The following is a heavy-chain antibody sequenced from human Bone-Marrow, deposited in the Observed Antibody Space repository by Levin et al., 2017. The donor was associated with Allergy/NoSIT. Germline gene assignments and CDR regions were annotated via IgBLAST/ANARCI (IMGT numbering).Heavy chain of an antibody. CDR1: GGDINSGTVY. V-gene: IGHV4-39*01. J-gene: IGHJ6*03. CDR3: ARLISYSDVLTRADPLYMDV. D-gene: IGHD3-9*01. Sequence: GSLRLSCSLSGGDINSGTVYWGWIRQPPGKGLEYIGSISYSGRTSYNPSLKSRVTMSVDMSRNQFSLRLTSVTAADTAVYYCARLISYSDVLTRADPLYMDVWGKGTPVTVSS. CDR2: ISYSGRT.